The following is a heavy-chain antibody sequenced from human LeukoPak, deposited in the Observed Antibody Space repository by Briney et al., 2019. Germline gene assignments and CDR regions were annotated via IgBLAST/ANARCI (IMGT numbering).Heavy chain of an antibody. CDR2: INHSGST. Sequence: SETLSLTCAVYGGSFSGYYWSWIRQPPGKGLEWIGEINHSGSTNYNPSLKSRVTISVDTSKNQFSLKLSSVTAADTAVYYCARDLMVRGEGCDYWGQGTLVTVSS. CDR3: ARDLMVRGEGCDY. CDR1: GGSFSGYY. V-gene: IGHV4-34*01. J-gene: IGHJ4*02. D-gene: IGHD3-10*01.